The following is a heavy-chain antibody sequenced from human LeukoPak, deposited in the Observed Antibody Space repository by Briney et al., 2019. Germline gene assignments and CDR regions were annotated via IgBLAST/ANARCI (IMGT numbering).Heavy chain of an antibody. CDR1: GGSISSGSYY. J-gene: IGHJ4*02. CDR2: IYTSGST. V-gene: IGHV4-61*02. D-gene: IGHD6-13*01. CDR3: AGTIAAAGMDGFDY. Sequence: SETLSLTCTVSGGSISSGSYYWSWIRQPAGKGLEWIGRIYTSGSTNYNPSLKSRVTISVDTSKNQFSLKLSSVTAADTAVYYCAGTIAAAGMDGFDYWGQGTLVTVSS.